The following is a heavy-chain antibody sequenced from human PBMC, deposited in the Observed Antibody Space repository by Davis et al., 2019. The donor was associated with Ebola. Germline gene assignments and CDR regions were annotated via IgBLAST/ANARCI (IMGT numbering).Heavy chain of an antibody. V-gene: IGHV4-61*09. Sequence: LRLSCTVSGGSISSGSYYWSWIRQSAGKGLEWIGHIYTTGNTKYNPSLKSRVTISVETSKNQFSLRLSSVTAAETALYHCARDIVGAFDIWGQGTMVTVSS. CDR1: GGSISSGSYY. CDR2: IYTTGNT. J-gene: IGHJ3*02. D-gene: IGHD3-16*02. CDR3: ARDIVGAFDI.